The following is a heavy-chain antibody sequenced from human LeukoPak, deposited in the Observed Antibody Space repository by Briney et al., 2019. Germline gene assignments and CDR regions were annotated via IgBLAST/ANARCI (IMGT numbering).Heavy chain of an antibody. D-gene: IGHD3-3*01. CDR1: GFTFSSYS. V-gene: IGHV3-48*01. Sequence: GGSLRLSCAASGFTFSSYSMNWVRQAPGKGLEWVSYISSSSSTIYYADSVKGRFTISRDNAKNSLYLQMNSLRAEDTAVYYCARASFGVVIPYMDVWGKGTTVTASS. J-gene: IGHJ6*03. CDR3: ARASFGVVIPYMDV. CDR2: ISSSSSTI.